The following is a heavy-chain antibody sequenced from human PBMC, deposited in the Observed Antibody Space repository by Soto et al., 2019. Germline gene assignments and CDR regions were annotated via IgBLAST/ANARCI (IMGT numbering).Heavy chain of an antibody. V-gene: IGHV1-18*01. J-gene: IGHJ5*02. CDR1: GYTFTSYG. CDR2: ISAYNGNT. CDR3: ARVGPRGGSYYDFWSGPRSRNWFDH. Sequence: ASVKVACKASGYTFTSYGISWVRQAPGQGLEWMGWISAYNGNTNYAQKLQGRVTMTRDTSTSTAYMELSRLRSDDTAVYYCARVGPRGGSYYDFWSGPRSRNWFDHWGQG. D-gene: IGHD3-3*01.